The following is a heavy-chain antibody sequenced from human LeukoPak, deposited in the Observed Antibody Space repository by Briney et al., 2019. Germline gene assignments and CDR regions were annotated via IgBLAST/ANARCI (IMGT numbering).Heavy chain of an antibody. D-gene: IGHD5-18*01. V-gene: IGHV1-2*04. J-gene: IGHJ4*02. CDR1: GYTFSGYY. Sequence: GASVKVSCKASGYTFSGYYIHWVRQAPGQGLEWMGWVNPDSGVTNYAQKFQGWVTMTRDTSIRTAYVELSRVRSDDTAVYYCARGAMGTTGDRAMVADYWGQGTLVTVSS. CDR3: ARGAMGTTGDRAMVADY. CDR2: VNPDSGVT.